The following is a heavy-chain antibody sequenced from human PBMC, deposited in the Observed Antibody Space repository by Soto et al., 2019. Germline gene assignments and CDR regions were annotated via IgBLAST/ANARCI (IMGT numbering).Heavy chain of an antibody. J-gene: IGHJ4*02. CDR1: GFTFSSYS. CDR2: ISSSSSTI. D-gene: IGHD3-9*01. CDR3: ARRGDAYYDILTGTGSFDY. V-gene: IGHV3-48*01. Sequence: GGSLRLSCAASGFTFSSYSMNWVRQAPGKGLEWVSYISSSSSTIYYADSVKGRFTISRDNAKNSLYLQMNSLRAEDTAAYYCARRGDAYYDILTGTGSFDYWGQGTLVTVSS.